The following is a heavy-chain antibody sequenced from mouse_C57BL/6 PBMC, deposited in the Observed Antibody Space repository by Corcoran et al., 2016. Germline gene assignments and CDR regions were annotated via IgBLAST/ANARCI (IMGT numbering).Heavy chain of an antibody. CDR3: AGLYDARDY. CDR1: GYTFTDYY. J-gene: IGHJ4*01. CDR2: INHNNGGT. V-gene: IGHV1-26*01. Sequence: EVQLQQSGPELVKPGASVKISCKASGYTFTDYYMNWVKQSHGKSLEWIGDINHNNGGTSYNQKFKGKATLTVEKSSSTAYMELRSLTSEDSAVYYCAGLYDARDYWGQGTSVTVSS.